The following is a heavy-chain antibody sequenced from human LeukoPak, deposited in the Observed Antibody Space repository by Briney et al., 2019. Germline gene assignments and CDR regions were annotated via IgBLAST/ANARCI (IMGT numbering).Heavy chain of an antibody. Sequence: ASVKVSSKASGYTFTRYGISWVRQAPGQGLEWMGWISAYNGDTNYAQKVQGRVTMTTDTSTSTAYMELRSLRSDDTAVYYCARAGGATSWFDPWGQGTLVTVSS. J-gene: IGHJ5*02. CDR2: ISAYNGDT. CDR3: ARAGGATSWFDP. CDR1: GYTFTRYG. D-gene: IGHD1-26*01. V-gene: IGHV1-18*01.